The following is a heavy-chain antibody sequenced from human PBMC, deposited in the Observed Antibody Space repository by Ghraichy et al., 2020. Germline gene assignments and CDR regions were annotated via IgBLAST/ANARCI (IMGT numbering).Heavy chain of an antibody. D-gene: IGHD2-8*01. J-gene: IGHJ6*02. CDR2: INHSGST. Sequence: SQTLSLTCAVYGGSFSGYYWSWIRQPPGKGLEWIGEINHSGSTNYNPSLKSRVTISVDTSKNQFSLKLSSVTAADTAVYYCARRPIVLMVYAMNYYYYYGMDVWGQGTTVTVSS. CDR3: ARRPIVLMVYAMNYYYYYGMDV. V-gene: IGHV4-34*01. CDR1: GGSFSGYY.